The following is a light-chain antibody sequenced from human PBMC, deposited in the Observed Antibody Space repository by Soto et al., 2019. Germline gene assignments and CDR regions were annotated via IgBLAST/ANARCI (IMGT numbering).Light chain of an antibody. V-gene: IGLV1-51*01. Sequence: QSVLTQPPSVSAAPGQTVTISCSGSSSNIGNNYVSWYQQLPGTAPKLLIYDNNVRPSGIPDRFSGSKSGTSATLDITGLQTGDEADYYCGTWDNSPSAVFGGGTKVTVL. CDR2: DNN. CDR1: SSNIGNNY. CDR3: GTWDNSPSAV. J-gene: IGLJ2*01.